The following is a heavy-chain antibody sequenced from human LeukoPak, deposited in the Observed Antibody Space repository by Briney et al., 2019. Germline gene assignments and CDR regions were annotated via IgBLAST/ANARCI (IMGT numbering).Heavy chain of an antibody. V-gene: IGHV3-7*01. J-gene: IGHJ4*02. CDR2: MDEDGGEI. CDR1: GFTFSSYR. Sequence: GGSLRLSCEASGFTFSSYRMTWVRQAPGKGLEWVANMDEDGGEIYYVDSVKGRFTISRDNAKKSLYLQMNSLRAEDTAVYYCARVGTSSWYVWGQGTLVTVSS. CDR3: ARVGTSSWYV. D-gene: IGHD6-13*01.